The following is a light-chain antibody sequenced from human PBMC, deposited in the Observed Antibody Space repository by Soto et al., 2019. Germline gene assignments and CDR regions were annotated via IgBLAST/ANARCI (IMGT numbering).Light chain of an antibody. Sequence: DIQMTQSPSTLSASVGDRVTITCRASQSIRSWLAWYQQKPGKAPKLLIYDASSLKSGVPSRFSGSGSGTEFALTISSLQPDDFATYYCQQVNSYPLTFGGGTKVDIK. CDR1: QSIRSW. CDR2: DAS. J-gene: IGKJ4*01. CDR3: QQVNSYPLT. V-gene: IGKV1-5*01.